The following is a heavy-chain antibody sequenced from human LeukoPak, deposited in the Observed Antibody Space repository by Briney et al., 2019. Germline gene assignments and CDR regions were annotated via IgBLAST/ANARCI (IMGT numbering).Heavy chain of an antibody. CDR1: GYTFTGYY. CDR2: INPNSGGT. CDR3: ARYAIYDYVWGSYRYTFDY. J-gene: IGHJ4*02. Sequence: ASVNVSCKASGYTFTGYYMHWVRQAPGQGLEWMGWINPNSGGTNYAQKFQGRVTMTRDTSISTAYMELSRLRSDDTAVYYCARYAIYDYVWGSYRYTFDYWGQGTLVTVSS. D-gene: IGHD3-16*02. V-gene: IGHV1-2*02.